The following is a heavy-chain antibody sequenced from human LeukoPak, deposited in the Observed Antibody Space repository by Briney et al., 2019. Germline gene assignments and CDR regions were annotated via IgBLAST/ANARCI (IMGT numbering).Heavy chain of an antibody. J-gene: IGHJ1*01. Sequence: SETLSLTCAVYGGSFSGYYWSWIRQPPGKGLEWIGEINHSGSTNYNPSLKSRVTISVDTSKNQFSLKLSSVTAADTAVYYCAMKHPLGKYFQHWGQGTLVTVSS. V-gene: IGHV4-34*01. CDR3: AMKHPLGKYFQH. CDR2: INHSGST. CDR1: GGSFSGYY.